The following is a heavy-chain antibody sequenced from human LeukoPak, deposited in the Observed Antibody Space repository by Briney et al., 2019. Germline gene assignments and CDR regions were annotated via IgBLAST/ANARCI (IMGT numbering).Heavy chain of an antibody. CDR3: ATASLLAGPMAPFYYYGMDV. D-gene: IGHD6-19*01. J-gene: IGHJ6*02. V-gene: IGHV1-69*13. CDR1: GGTFSSYA. Sequence: ASVKVSCKASGGTFSSYAISWVRQAPGQGLEWMGGIIPIFGTANYAQKFQGRVTITADESTSTAYMELSSLRSEDTAVYYCATASLLAGPMAPFYYYGMDVWGQGTTVTVSS. CDR2: IIPIFGTA.